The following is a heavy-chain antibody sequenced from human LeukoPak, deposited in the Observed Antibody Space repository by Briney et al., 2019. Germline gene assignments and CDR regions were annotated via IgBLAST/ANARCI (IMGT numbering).Heavy chain of an antibody. CDR3: ARSRTYCSGGRCYAVAFEY. Sequence: PSETLSLTCTVSGGSISSNYWSWIRQPPGKGLEWIGYIYYSGSTNYNPSLKSRVTISEDTSKNQFSLKLSSVTAADTAVYYCARSRTYCSGGRCYAVAFEYWGQGTLVTVSS. V-gene: IGHV4-59*01. D-gene: IGHD2-15*01. CDR1: GGSISSNY. J-gene: IGHJ4*02. CDR2: IYYSGST.